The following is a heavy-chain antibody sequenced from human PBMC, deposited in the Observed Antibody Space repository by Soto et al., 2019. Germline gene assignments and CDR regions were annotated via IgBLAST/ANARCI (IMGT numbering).Heavy chain of an antibody. CDR2: ISGSGGSP. CDR1: GFTFSSYT. CDR3: AKARCSGNSCYVPDY. V-gene: IGHV3-23*01. Sequence: GGSLRLSCVASGFTFSSYTMAWVRQAPGKGLERVSSISGSGGSPNYADSVQGRFTISRDNPRNTLLLLMSSLRAEDTATYYCAKARCSGNSCYVPDYWGHGTLVTVSS. D-gene: IGHD3-22*01. J-gene: IGHJ4*01.